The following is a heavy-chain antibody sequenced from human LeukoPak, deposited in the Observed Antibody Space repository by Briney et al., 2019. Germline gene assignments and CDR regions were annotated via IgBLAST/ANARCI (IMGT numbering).Heavy chain of an antibody. CDR2: IRVRGSTI. Sequence: GGSLRLSCAASGFTFSSNSMNWVRPARGKWLEWVTYIRVRGSTIDYASTVKAPFTISRDNDKNSLYLQMNSRRADDTAVYYCASSGYYDILTGYPPNYFDYWGQGTLVTVSS. J-gene: IGHJ4*02. V-gene: IGHV3-48*04. D-gene: IGHD3-9*01. CDR1: GFTFSSNS. CDR3: ASSGYYDILTGYPPNYFDY.